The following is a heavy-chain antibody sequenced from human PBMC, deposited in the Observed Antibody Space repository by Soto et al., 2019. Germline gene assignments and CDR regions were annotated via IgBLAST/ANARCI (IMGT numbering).Heavy chain of an antibody. CDR1: GGTFSSYA. CDR3: ARNGGYIGYEYYYYGMDV. D-gene: IGHD5-12*01. Sequence: QVQLVQSGAEVKKPGSSVKVSCKASGGTFSSYAISWVRQAPGQGLEWMGGIIPIFGTANYAQKFQGRVTITADESTSTAYMELSSLRSEDTAVYYCARNGGYIGYEYYYYGMDVWGQGTTVTVSS. V-gene: IGHV1-69*01. J-gene: IGHJ6*02. CDR2: IIPIFGTA.